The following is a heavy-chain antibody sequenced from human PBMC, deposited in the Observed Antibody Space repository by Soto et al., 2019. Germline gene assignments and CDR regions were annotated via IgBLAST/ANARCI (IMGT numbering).Heavy chain of an antibody. J-gene: IGHJ4*02. Sequence: SETLSLTCAVYGGSFSGYYWSWIRQPPGKGLEWIGEINHSGSTNYNPSLKSRVTISVDTSKNQFSLKLSSVTAADTAVYYCARTFLVLPYFDYWGQGTLVTVSS. CDR1: GGSFSGYY. V-gene: IGHV4-34*01. CDR2: INHSGST. CDR3: ARTFLVLPYFDY. D-gene: IGHD2-15*01.